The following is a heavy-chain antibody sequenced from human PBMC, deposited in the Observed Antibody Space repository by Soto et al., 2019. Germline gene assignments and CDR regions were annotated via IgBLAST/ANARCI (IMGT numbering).Heavy chain of an antibody. Sequence: GGSLRLSCAASGFTFSSYGMHWVRQAPGKGLEWVAVIWYDGSNKYYADSVKGRFTISRDNSKNTLYLQMNSLRAEDTAVYYCARDLHSSGWYPIDYWGQGTLVTVSS. V-gene: IGHV3-33*01. CDR1: GFTFSSYG. D-gene: IGHD6-19*01. J-gene: IGHJ4*02. CDR3: ARDLHSSGWYPIDY. CDR2: IWYDGSNK.